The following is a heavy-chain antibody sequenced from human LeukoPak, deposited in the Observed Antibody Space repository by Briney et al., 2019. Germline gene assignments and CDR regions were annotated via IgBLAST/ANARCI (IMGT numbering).Heavy chain of an antibody. Sequence: SQTLSLTCIVSGDSISSGGYYWSWIRQHPGKGLEWIGHIYGSVTTYYNPSLKSRVTISVDTSKNQFSLKLSSVTAADTAVYYCARDAIAAAGLDVWGQGTTVTVSS. J-gene: IGHJ6*02. V-gene: IGHV4-31*03. CDR2: IYGSVTT. CDR3: ARDAIAAAGLDV. D-gene: IGHD6-13*01. CDR1: GDSISSGGYY.